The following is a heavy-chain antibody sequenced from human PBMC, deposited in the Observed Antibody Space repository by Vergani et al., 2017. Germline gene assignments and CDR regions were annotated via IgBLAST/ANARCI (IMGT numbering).Heavy chain of an antibody. CDR2: IYYSGST. Sequence: QVQLQESGPGLVKPSQTLSLTCTVSGGSISSGGYYWSWIRQLPGKGLEWIGYIYYSGSTYYNPSLKSRVTISVDTSKNQFFLKLRSVTAADTAVYYCEKDGQEPHYDFWSGYSYYYYYYGMDVWGQGTTVTVSS. CDR1: GGSISSGGYY. J-gene: IGHJ6*02. D-gene: IGHD3-3*01. CDR3: EKDGQEPHYDFWSGYSYYYYYYGMDV. V-gene: IGHV4-31*03.